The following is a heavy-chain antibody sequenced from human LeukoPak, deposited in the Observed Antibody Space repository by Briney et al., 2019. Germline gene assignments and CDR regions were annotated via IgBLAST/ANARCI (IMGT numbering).Heavy chain of an antibody. V-gene: IGHV1-2*02. CDR1: GYTFTGYY. CDR3: ARDASLIRFLEWLLAYYFDY. Sequence: ASVKVSCKASGYTFTGYYMHWVRQAPGQGLEWMGWINPNSGGTNYAQKFQGRVTMTRDTSISTAYMELSRLRSDDTAVYYCARDASLIRFLEWLLAYYFDYWGQGTLVTVSS. CDR2: INPNSGGT. J-gene: IGHJ4*02. D-gene: IGHD3-3*01.